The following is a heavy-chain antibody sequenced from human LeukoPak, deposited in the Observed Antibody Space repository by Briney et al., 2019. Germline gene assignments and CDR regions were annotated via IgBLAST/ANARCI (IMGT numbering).Heavy chain of an antibody. CDR1: GFSFSKYG. V-gene: IGHV3-30*18. Sequence: GGSLRLSCAASGFSFSKYGMHWVRPAPGKGLEGVAVISHDGSNKYYADSVKGRFTISRDNSKNTLYLQMNSLRAEDTAVYYCAKDIGVVGALDYWGQGTLVTVSS. CDR2: ISHDGSNK. J-gene: IGHJ4*02. D-gene: IGHD1-26*01. CDR3: AKDIGVVGALDY.